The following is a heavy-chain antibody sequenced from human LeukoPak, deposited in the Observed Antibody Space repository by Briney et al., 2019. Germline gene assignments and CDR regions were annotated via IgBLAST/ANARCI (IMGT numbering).Heavy chain of an antibody. CDR1: GFTFSSYS. J-gene: IGHJ4*02. CDR3: ARDLAASSYY. D-gene: IGHD6-13*01. CDR2: ISSSSSNI. Sequence: GGSLRLSCAASGFTFSSYSMNWVRQAPGKGPEWVSYISSSSSNIYYADSVKGRFTISRDNAKNSLDLQMNSLRAEDTAVYYCARDLAASSYYWGQGTLVTVSS. V-gene: IGHV3-48*01.